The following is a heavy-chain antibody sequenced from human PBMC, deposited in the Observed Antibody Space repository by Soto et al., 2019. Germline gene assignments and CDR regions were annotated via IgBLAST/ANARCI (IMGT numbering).Heavy chain of an antibody. J-gene: IGHJ4*02. V-gene: IGHV3-23*01. CDR1: GFTFSNYV. D-gene: IGHD3-10*01. CDR3: AHEGNRVRGPDY. Sequence: EVQLLESGGGLVQPGGSLRLSCAASGFTFSNYVLSWVRQAPGKGLEWVSAISGTGGSTYYADSVKGRFTISRDHSKNTLYVQMNSLRVEDTDVYYCAHEGNRVRGPDYWGQGTLVTVSS. CDR2: ISGTGGST.